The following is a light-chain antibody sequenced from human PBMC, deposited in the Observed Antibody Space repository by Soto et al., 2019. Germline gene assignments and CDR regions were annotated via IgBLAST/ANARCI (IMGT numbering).Light chain of an antibody. V-gene: IGKV3-20*01. J-gene: IGKJ5*01. Sequence: LTQSPGALSLSPGERATLSCRARPGLRSTNLARYQHKPGPAHRLLVYGASSRATGIPDRFSGSGSGTDFSLTISRLEPEDAGVDYCQQYGTSSQFGQGTRLEIK. CDR1: PGLRSTN. CDR2: GAS. CDR3: QQYGTSSQ.